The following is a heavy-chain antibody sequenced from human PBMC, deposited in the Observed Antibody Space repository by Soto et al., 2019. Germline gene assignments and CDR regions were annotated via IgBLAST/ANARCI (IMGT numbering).Heavy chain of an antibody. V-gene: IGHV1-69*13. D-gene: IGHD6-13*01. CDR3: ARDWSAAGHDAFDI. CDR2: IIPIFGTA. J-gene: IGHJ3*02. Sequence: WASVKVSCKASGGTFSSYAISWVRQAPGQGLEWMGGIIPIFGTANYAQKFQGRVTITADESTSTAYMELSSLRSEDTAVYYCARDWSAAGHDAFDIWGQGTMVTVSS. CDR1: GGTFSSYA.